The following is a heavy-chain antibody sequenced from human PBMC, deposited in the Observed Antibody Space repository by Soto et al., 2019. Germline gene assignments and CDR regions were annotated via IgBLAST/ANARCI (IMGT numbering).Heavy chain of an antibody. V-gene: IGHV3-23*01. Sequence: EVQLLESGGGLVQPGGSLRLSCAASGFTFSSYAMSWVRQAPGKGLEWVSAISGSGGSTYYADSVKGRFTISRDNSKNTLYLQMNSLRAEDTAVYYCAKDVFLLVYCSGGRCYNWGQGTLVTVSS. CDR3: AKDVFLLVYCSGGRCYN. CDR1: GFTFSSYA. D-gene: IGHD2-15*01. J-gene: IGHJ4*02. CDR2: ISGSGGST.